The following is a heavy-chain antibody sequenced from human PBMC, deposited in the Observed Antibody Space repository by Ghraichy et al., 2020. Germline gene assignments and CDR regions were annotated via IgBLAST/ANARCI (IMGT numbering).Heavy chain of an antibody. D-gene: IGHD3-3*01. J-gene: IGHJ6*02. CDR3: ARSRTYDFWSGYYIGYYYYYGMDV. CDR1: GGSFSGYY. V-gene: IGHV4-34*01. Sequence: SETLSLTCAVYGGSFSGYYWSWIRQPPGKGLEWIGEINHSGSTNYNPSLKSRVTISVDTSKNQFSLKLSSVTAADTAVSYCARSRTYDFWSGYYIGYYYYYGMDVWGQGTTVTVSS. CDR2: INHSGST.